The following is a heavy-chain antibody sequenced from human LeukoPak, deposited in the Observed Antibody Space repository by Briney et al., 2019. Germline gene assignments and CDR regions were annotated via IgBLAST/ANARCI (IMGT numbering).Heavy chain of an antibody. CDR2: FDPEDGET. V-gene: IGHV1-24*01. J-gene: IGHJ5*02. D-gene: IGHD3-22*01. Sequence: ASVTVSFKVSGYTLTELSMHWVRQAPGKGGEWMGGFDPEDGETIYAQKFQGRVTMTEDTSTDTAYMELSSLRSEDTAVYYCATESPRRQYYYDPNWFDPWGQGTLVTVSS. CDR3: ATESPRRQYYYDPNWFDP. CDR1: GYTLTELS.